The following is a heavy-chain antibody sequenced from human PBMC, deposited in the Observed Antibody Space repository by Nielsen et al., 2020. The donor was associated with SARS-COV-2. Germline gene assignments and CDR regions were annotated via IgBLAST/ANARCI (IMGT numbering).Heavy chain of an antibody. CDR1: GYTFTSYY. D-gene: IGHD3-16*01. CDR3: ASSVGAYYYYGMDV. V-gene: IGHV1-8*02. Sequence: ASVKVSCKASGYTFTSYYMHWVRQATGQGLERMGWMNPNSGNTGYAQKFQGRVTMTRNTSISTAYMELSSLRSEDTAVYYCASSVGAYYYYGMDVWGQGTTVTVSS. J-gene: IGHJ6*02. CDR2: MNPNSGNT.